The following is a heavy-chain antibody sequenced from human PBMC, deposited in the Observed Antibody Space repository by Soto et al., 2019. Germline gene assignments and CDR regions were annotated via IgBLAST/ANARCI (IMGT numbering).Heavy chain of an antibody. V-gene: IGHV4-59*01. D-gene: IGHD2-8*01. CDR1: GGSISSYY. CDR3: ARLYGGYYFDY. Sequence: PSETLSLTCTVSGGSISSYYWSWIRQPPGKGLEWIGYIYYSGSTNHNPSLKSRVTISVDTSKNQFSLKLSSVTAADTAVYYCARLYGGYYFDYWGQGTLVTVSS. J-gene: IGHJ4*02. CDR2: IYYSGST.